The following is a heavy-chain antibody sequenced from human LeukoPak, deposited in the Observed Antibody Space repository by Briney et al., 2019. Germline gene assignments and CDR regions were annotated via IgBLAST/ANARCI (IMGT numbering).Heavy chain of an antibody. CDR3: ARKGPYRGNSGLDY. Sequence: SETLSLTCTVSGGSISSGGYYWSWIRQHPGKGLEWIGYIYYSGSTYYNPSLKSRVTISVDTSKNQFSLKLSSVTAADTAAYYCARKGPYRGNSGLDYWGQGTLVTVSS. CDR2: IYYSGST. CDR1: GGSISSGGYY. V-gene: IGHV4-31*03. J-gene: IGHJ4*02. D-gene: IGHD4-23*01.